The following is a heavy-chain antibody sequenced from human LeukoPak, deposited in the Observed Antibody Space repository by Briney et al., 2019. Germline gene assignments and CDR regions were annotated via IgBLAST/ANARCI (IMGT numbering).Heavy chain of an antibody. CDR1: GDSVSSNSAA. J-gene: IGHJ6*03. CDR3: AREFQDSAVAEGVPINYYYYYMDV. Sequence: SQTLSLTCAISGDSVSSNSAAWNWIRQSPSRGLEWLGRTYYRSKWYNDYAVSVKSRITINPDTSKNQFSLQLNSVTPEDTAVYYCAREFQDSAVAEGVPINYYYYYMDVWGKGTTVTVSS. D-gene: IGHD6-19*01. V-gene: IGHV6-1*01. CDR2: TYYRSKWYN.